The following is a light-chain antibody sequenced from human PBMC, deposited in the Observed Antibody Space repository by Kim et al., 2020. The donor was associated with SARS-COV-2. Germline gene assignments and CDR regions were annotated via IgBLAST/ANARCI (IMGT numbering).Light chain of an antibody. CDR1: QDISNY. Sequence: DIQMTQSPSSLSASVGDRVTITCQASQDISNYLNWYHQKPGKAPKLLIYDASNLETVVPSRFSGSGSGTDFTFTISSLQPEDIATYFCQQYDNVPLTFGGGTKVDIK. CDR2: DAS. V-gene: IGKV1-33*01. CDR3: QQYDNVPLT. J-gene: IGKJ4*01.